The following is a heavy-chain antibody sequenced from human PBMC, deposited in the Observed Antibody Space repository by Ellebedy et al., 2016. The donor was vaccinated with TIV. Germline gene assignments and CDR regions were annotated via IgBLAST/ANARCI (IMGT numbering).Heavy chain of an antibody. CDR3: ARTSRYAYSSSFDY. CDR2: VSGYNGNT. Sequence: AASVKVSCKASGYTFMSYSIAWVRQAPGQGLEWMGWVSGYNGNTNYAQKVQGRVTMTTDTSTNTAYMELRSLTSDDTAEYFCARTSRYAYSSSFDYWGQGTLVTVSS. V-gene: IGHV1-18*01. J-gene: IGHJ4*02. D-gene: IGHD6-13*01. CDR1: GYTFMSYS.